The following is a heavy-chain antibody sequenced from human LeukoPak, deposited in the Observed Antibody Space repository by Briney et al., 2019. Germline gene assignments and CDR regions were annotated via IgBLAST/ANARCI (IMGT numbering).Heavy chain of an antibody. CDR2: ISAYNGNT. D-gene: IGHD2-15*01. CDR1: GYTFTSYG. CDR3: ARDRPDCSGGSCYNY. J-gene: IGHJ4*02. V-gene: IGHV1-18*01. Sequence: ASVKVSCKASGYTFTSYGISWVRQAAGQGLEWMGWISAYNGNTNYAQKLQGRVTMTTDTSTSTAYMELRSLRSDDTAVYYCARDRPDCSGGSCYNYWGQGTLVTVSS.